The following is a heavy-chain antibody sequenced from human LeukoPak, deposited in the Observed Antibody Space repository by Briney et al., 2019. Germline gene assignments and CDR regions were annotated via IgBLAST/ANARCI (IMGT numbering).Heavy chain of an antibody. CDR1: GFTFSSYR. J-gene: IGHJ4*02. V-gene: IGHV3-7*01. CDR2: IKQDGSEK. D-gene: IGHD3-22*01. CDR3: ARLTYYYDSSGYNGDY. Sequence: GGSLRLPCAASGFTFSSYRMSWVRQAPGKGLEWVANIKQDGSEKYYVDSVKGRFTISRDNAKNSLYLQMNSLRAEDTAVYYCARLTYYYDSSGYNGDYWGQGTLVTVSS.